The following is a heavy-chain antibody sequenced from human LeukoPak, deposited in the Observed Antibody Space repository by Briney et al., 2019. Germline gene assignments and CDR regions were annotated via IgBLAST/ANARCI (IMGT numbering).Heavy chain of an antibody. V-gene: IGHV3-43D*03. D-gene: IGHD3-3*01. J-gene: IGHJ3*02. Sequence: PGGSXRLSCAASGFTFGDYAMHWVRQAPGKGLEWVSLISWDGGSTYYADSVKGRSTISRDNSKNSLYLQMNSLRAEDTALYYCAKDTTIFGVANDAFDIWGQGTMVTVSS. CDR3: AKDTTIFGVANDAFDI. CDR2: ISWDGGST. CDR1: GFTFGDYA.